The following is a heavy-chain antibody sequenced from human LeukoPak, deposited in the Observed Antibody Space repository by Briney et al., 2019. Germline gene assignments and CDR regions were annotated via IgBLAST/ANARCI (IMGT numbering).Heavy chain of an antibody. CDR3: ARVIEDTAMVTDDY. CDR2: INPNSGGT. Sequence: ASVKVSCKASGYTFTSYAMHWVRQAPGQGLEWMGRINPNSGGTNYTQKFQGRATMTRDTSISTAYMELSRLRSDDTAVYYCARVIEDTAMVTDDYWGQGTLVTVSS. V-gene: IGHV1-2*06. J-gene: IGHJ4*02. D-gene: IGHD5-18*01. CDR1: GYTFTSYA.